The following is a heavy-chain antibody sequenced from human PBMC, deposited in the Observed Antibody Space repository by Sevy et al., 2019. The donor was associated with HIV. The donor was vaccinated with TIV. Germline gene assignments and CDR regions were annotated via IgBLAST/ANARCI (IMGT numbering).Heavy chain of an antibody. Sequence: QSQTLSLTCAISGDSVSSNSAAWNWIRQSPSRGLEWLGRTYYRSKWYNDYAVSVKSRITINPDTSKNQFSLQLNSVTPDDTAVYYCARGANTGQLVRGYYFDYWGQGTLVTVSS. CDR2: TYYRSKWYN. V-gene: IGHV6-1*01. D-gene: IGHD6-6*01. CDR1: GDSVSSNSAA. J-gene: IGHJ4*02. CDR3: ARGANTGQLVRGYYFDY.